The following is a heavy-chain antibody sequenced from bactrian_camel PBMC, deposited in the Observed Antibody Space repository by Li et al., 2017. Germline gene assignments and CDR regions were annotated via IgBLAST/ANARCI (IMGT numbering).Heavy chain of an antibody. CDR3: AAGLVTDEPSLVEREYYY. CDR1: DYSVSRYC. CDR2: ITSLPSLFRAA. Sequence: HVQLVESGGGSVQAGGSLRPSCAASDYSVSRYCMGWFRQAPGKGVEWVAGITSLPSLFRAASYADSVKGRFTISRDNAKDTLYLQMNSLTPEDNAMYYCAAGLVTDEPSLVEREYYYWGQGTQVTVS. D-gene: IGHD1*01. J-gene: IGHJ4*01. V-gene: IGHV3S6*01.